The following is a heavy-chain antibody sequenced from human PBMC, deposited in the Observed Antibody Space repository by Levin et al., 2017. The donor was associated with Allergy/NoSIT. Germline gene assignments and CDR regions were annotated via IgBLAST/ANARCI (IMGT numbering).Heavy chain of an antibody. CDR3: TTDRYFDWLLGY. CDR1: GFTFSNAW. V-gene: IGHV3-15*01. Sequence: SCAASGFTFSNAWMSWVRQAPGKGLEWVGRIKSKTDGGTTDYAAPVKGRFTITRDDSKNTLYLQMNSLKTEDTAVYYCTTDRYFDWLLGYWGQGTLVTVSS. CDR2: IKSKTDGGTT. J-gene: IGHJ4*02. D-gene: IGHD3-9*01.